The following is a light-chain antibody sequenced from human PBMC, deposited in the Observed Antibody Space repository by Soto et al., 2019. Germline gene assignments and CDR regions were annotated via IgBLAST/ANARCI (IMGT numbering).Light chain of an antibody. CDR2: ANN. CDR1: GSNIGSNI. J-gene: IGLJ1*01. CDR3: ATWDDSLNGPV. V-gene: IGLV1-44*01. Sequence: QSLLTQPPSASGTPGQRVSIACAGSGSNIGSNIVHWYQHLPGTAPKLLIYANNQRPSGVPDRFSGSKSGTSASLAIGGLQSEDDADYYCATWDDSLNGPVFGTGTKVTVL.